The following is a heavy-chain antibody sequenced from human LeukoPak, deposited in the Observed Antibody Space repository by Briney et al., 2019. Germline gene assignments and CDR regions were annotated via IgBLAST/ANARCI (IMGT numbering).Heavy chain of an antibody. CDR2: ISSSGSTI. V-gene: IGHV3-11*01. CDR3: ARGRFFGVVNQNFDY. D-gene: IGHD3-3*01. J-gene: IGHJ4*02. CDR1: GFTFSDYW. Sequence: PGGSLRLSCTASGFTFSDYWMTWVRQAPGKGLEWVSYISSSGSTIYYADSVKGRFTISRDNAKNSLYLQMNSLRAEDTAVYYCARGRFFGVVNQNFDYWGQGTLVTVSS.